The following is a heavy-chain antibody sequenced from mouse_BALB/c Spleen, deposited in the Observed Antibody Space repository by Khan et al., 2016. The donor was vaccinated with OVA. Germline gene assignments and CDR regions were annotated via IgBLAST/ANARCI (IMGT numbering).Heavy chain of an antibody. Sequence: VQLQESGAVLARPGASVNLSCKASGYTFTDYYVNWVKQRTGQGLEWIGEISPGSGDTYYNEKFKDKATLTADKSSTTAYMLLSSLTSEESAVYFCARRNYFGYTFAYWGQGTLVTVSA. V-gene: IGHV1-77*01. CDR1: GYTFTDYY. J-gene: IGHJ3*01. CDR2: ISPGSGDT. D-gene: IGHD1-2*01. CDR3: ARRNYFGYTFAY.